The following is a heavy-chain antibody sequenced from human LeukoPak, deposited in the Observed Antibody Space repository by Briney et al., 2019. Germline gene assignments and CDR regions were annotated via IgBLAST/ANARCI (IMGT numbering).Heavy chain of an antibody. J-gene: IGHJ3*02. CDR1: GGSFSGYY. V-gene: IGHV4-34*01. D-gene: IGHD6-13*01. CDR2: INHSGST. Sequence: PSETLSLTCAVYGGSFSGYYWSWIRQPPGKGLEWIGEINHSGSTNYNPSLKSRVTISVDTSKNQFSLKLSPVTAADTAVYYCARGILNSSSWYSEPDALDIWGQGTMVTVSS. CDR3: ARGILNSSSWYSEPDALDI.